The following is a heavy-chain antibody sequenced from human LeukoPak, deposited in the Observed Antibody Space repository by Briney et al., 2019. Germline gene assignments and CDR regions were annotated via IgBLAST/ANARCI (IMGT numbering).Heavy chain of an antibody. Sequence: GGSLRLSCAASGFTFSSYGMHWVLQAPGKGLEWVAVIWYDGSNKYYADSVKGRFTISRDNSKNTLYLQMNSLRAEDTAVYYCARESTVSPPRSYPVGYYYGMDVWGQGTTVTVSS. CDR2: IWYDGSNK. D-gene: IGHD1-26*01. J-gene: IGHJ6*02. V-gene: IGHV3-33*01. CDR1: GFTFSSYG. CDR3: ARESTVSPPRSYPVGYYYGMDV.